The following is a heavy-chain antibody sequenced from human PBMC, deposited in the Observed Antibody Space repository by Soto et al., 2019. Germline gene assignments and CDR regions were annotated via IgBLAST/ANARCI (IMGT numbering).Heavy chain of an antibody. CDR2: IYYSGST. CDR1: GGSISSYY. CDR3: AGPSDPTAYYYYMDV. D-gene: IGHD4-17*01. V-gene: IGHV4-59*01. Sequence: SETLSLTCTVSGGSISSYYWSWIRQPPGKGLEWIGYIYYSGSTNYNPSLKSRVTISVDTSKNQFSLKLSSVTAADTAVYYCAGPSDPTAYYYYMDVWGKGTTVTVSS. J-gene: IGHJ6*03.